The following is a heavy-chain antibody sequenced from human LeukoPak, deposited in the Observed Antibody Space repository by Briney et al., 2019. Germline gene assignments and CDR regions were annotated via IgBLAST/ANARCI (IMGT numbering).Heavy chain of an antibody. D-gene: IGHD1-26*01. J-gene: IGHJ2*01. V-gene: IGHV3-9*03. CDR3: ARVGARSWYFDL. Sequence: GGSLRLSCAASGFTFDDYAMHWVRQAPGKGLEWVSGISWNSGSIGYAGSVKGRFTISRDNAKNSLYLQMNSLRAEDMALYYCARVGARSWYFDLWGRGTLVTVSS. CDR2: ISWNSGSI. CDR1: GFTFDDYA.